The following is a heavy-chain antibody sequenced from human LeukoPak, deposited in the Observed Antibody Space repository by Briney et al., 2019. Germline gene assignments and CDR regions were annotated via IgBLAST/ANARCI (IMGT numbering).Heavy chain of an antibody. D-gene: IGHD3-22*01. Sequence: PGGSLRLSCAASGFTVSSNYMSWVRQAPGKGLEWVSVIYSGGSTYYADSVKGRFTISRDNSKNTLYLQMNSLRAEDTAVYYCARVVVITGYYFDYWGQGTLVTVSS. J-gene: IGHJ4*02. CDR1: GFTVSSNY. V-gene: IGHV3-53*01. CDR3: ARVVVITGYYFDY. CDR2: IYSGGST.